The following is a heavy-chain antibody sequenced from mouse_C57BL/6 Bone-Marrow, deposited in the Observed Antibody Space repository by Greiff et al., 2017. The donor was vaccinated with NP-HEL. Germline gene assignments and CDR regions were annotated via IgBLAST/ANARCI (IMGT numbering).Heavy chain of an antibody. J-gene: IGHJ2*01. Sequence: VQLQQSGAELVMPGASVKLSCKASGYTFTSYWMHWVKQRPGQGLEWIGEIDPSDSYTNYNQKFKGKSTLTVDKSSSTAYMQLSSLTSEDSAVYYCARARYGNFDYWGQGTTLTVSS. V-gene: IGHV1-69*01. CDR2: IDPSDSYT. CDR1: GYTFTSYW. CDR3: ARARYGNFDY. D-gene: IGHD2-10*02.